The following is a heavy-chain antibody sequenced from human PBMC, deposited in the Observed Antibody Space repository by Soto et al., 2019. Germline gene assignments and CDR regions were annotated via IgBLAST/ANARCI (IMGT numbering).Heavy chain of an antibody. D-gene: IGHD2-2*01. Sequence: GGSLRLSCAASGFTVSSNYMSWVRQAPGKGLEWVSVIYSGGSTYYADSVKGRFTISRHNSKNTLYLQMNSLRAEDTAVYYCISDCSSNRCYDRAYYGMDVCGQRNTVPVSS. CDR1: GFTVSSNY. J-gene: IGHJ6*02. CDR2: IYSGGST. V-gene: IGHV3-53*04. CDR3: ISDCSSNRCYDRAYYGMDV.